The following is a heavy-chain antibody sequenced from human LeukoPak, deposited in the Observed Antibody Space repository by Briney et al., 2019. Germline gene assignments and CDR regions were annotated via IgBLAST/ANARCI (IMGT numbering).Heavy chain of an antibody. J-gene: IGHJ4*02. CDR1: GFTFSSYA. D-gene: IGHD6-19*01. V-gene: IGHV3-66*04. CDR2: IYSGGST. Sequence: GGSLRLSCAASGFTFSSYAMHWVRQAPGKGLEWVSVIYSGGSTYYADSVKGRFTISRDNSKNSLYLQMNSLRAEDTAVYYCAKLSGPLAVAGIDYWGQGTLVTVSS. CDR3: AKLSGPLAVAGIDY.